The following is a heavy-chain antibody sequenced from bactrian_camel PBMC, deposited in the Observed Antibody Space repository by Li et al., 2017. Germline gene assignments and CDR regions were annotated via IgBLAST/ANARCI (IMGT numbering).Heavy chain of an antibody. J-gene: IGHJ6*01. V-gene: IGHV3S31*01. D-gene: IGHD4*01. CDR1: GFTFSMFD. Sequence: DVQLVESGGGWVQTAGSLRLSCATSGFTFSMFDMTWVRQAPGKGLEWVSRINTGGSSTYYADSVKGRFTISKDNFKKILYLQMNGLKPADTGMYYCAADPEGPWIPHGSCGTATIAQDNGYWGQGTQVTVS. CDR2: INTGGSST. CDR3: AADPEGPWIPHGSCGTATIAQDNGY.